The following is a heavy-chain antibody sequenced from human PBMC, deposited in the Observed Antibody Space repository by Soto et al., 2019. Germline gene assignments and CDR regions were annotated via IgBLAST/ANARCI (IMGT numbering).Heavy chain of an antibody. CDR2: ISYDGSNK. D-gene: IGHD2-2*01. J-gene: IGHJ5*02. CDR1: GFTFSSYG. Sequence: PGGSLRLSCAASGFTFSSYGMHWVRQAPGKWLEWVAVISYDGSNKYYADSVKGRFTISRDNSKNTLYLQMNSLRAEDTAVYYCAKSPRLRIVVVPAAIGDWFDPWGQGXLVTVSS. V-gene: IGHV3-30*18. CDR3: AKSPRLRIVVVPAAIGDWFDP.